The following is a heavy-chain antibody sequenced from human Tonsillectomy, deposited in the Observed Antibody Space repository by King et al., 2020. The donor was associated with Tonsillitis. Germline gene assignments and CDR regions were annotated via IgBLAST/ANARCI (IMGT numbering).Heavy chain of an antibody. Sequence: VQLVESGGGLVKPGGSLRLSCVTSGFTFSDYAMTWIRQAPGKGLQWIADISRSSTYPTYADSVKGRFTISRDNAKNSLYLQMNSLRGDDSAVYYCSPTGYKSISALDFWGKGTKVTVSS. V-gene: IGHV3-11*05. CDR1: GFTFSDYA. J-gene: IGHJ6*04. D-gene: IGHD1-14*01. CDR3: SPTGYKSISALDF. CDR2: ISRSSTYP.